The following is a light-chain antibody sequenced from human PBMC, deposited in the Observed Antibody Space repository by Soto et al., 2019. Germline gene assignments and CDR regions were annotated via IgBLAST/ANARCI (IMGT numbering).Light chain of an antibody. V-gene: IGLV2-14*03. CDR2: DVS. Sequence: QSALTQPASVSGSPGQSITISCTGTSSDVGNYNYVSWYQKHPGKAPKVMIYDVSNRPSGVSNRFSGSKSGNTASLTISGLPAEDEADYYCTSYTSSDTLVFGGGTKLTVL. CDR3: TSYTSSDTLV. CDR1: SSDVGNYNY. J-gene: IGLJ2*01.